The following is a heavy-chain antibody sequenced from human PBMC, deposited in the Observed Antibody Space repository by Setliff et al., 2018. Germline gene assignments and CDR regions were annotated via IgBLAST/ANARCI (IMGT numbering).Heavy chain of an antibody. CDR1: GFTFSRYW. Sequence: LRLSCAASGFTFSRYWMSWVRQAPGKGLEWVANIKQDGSDTYYMDSVKGRFTISRDNARDSLFLQMNTLRAEDTAVYYCAREVVGAPSAFDIWGQGTMVTVSS. CDR2: IKQDGSDT. D-gene: IGHD1-26*01. V-gene: IGHV3-7*01. CDR3: AREVVGAPSAFDI. J-gene: IGHJ3*02.